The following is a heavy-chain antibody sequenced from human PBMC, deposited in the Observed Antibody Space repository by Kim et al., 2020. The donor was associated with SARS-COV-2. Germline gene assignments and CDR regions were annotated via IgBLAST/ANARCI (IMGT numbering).Heavy chain of an antibody. CDR2: INPNSGGT. CDR3: ARDDHSGYDPLYAFDI. V-gene: IGHV1-2*06. D-gene: IGHD3-22*01. Sequence: ASVKVSCKASGYTFTGYYMHWVRQAPGQGLEWMGRINPNSGGTNYAQKFKGRVTMTRDTSISTAYMELSRLRSDDTAVYYCARDDHSGYDPLYAFDIWGQGTMVTVSS. J-gene: IGHJ3*02. CDR1: GYTFTGYY.